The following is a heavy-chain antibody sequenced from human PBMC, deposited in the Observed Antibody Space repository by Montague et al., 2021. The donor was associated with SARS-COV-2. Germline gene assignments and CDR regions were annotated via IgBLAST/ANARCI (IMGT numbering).Heavy chain of an antibody. CDR3: VRDHPYGGPRGAYDI. CDR1: GGSITGYY. D-gene: IGHD4-23*01. CDR2: IYDGGAV. Sequence: SETLSLTCTVSGGSITGYYWSWLRRSPGKGLEWIAYIYDGGAVNYNPSLGSGVTISTDTSKNQLSLKVNSVTAADTAVYYCVRDHPYGGPRGAYDIWGQGTAVTVSS. J-gene: IGHJ3*02. V-gene: IGHV4-59*01.